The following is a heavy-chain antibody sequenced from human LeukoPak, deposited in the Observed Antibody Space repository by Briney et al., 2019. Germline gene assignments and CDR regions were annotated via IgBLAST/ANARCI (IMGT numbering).Heavy chain of an antibody. Sequence: GGALRLSCAASGFTVNSNYMSWVRQAPGKGLEWVSYISSSSSSRYYADSVRGRFTISRDNAKNSLYLQMSSLRDEDTAVYYCARDQGYYDSSGFHYPYWYFDLWGRGTLVTVPS. D-gene: IGHD3-22*01. CDR3: ARDQGYYDSSGFHYPYWYFDL. CDR1: GFTVNSNY. CDR2: ISSSSSSR. V-gene: IGHV3-48*02. J-gene: IGHJ2*01.